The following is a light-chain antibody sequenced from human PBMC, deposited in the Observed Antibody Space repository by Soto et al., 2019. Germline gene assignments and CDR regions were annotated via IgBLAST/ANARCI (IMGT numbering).Light chain of an antibody. Sequence: DIQMPQSPSSLSASVGDRVTITCRASQSISSYLNWYQQKPGKAPKLLIYAASSLQSGVPSRFSGSGSGTDFTLTISSLQPEDFATYYCQHSYSTPWTVGQGTKVEIK. J-gene: IGKJ1*01. CDR1: QSISSY. V-gene: IGKV1-39*01. CDR2: AAS. CDR3: QHSYSTPWT.